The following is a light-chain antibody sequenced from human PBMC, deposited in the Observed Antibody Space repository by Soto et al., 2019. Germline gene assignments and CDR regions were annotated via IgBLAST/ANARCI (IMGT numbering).Light chain of an antibody. Sequence: QTVVTQPPSASASLGASVTLTCTLSSGYSNYKVDWYQQRPGKGPRFVMRVGTGGIVGSKGDGIPDRFSVLGSGLNRYLTIKNIQEEDESDYHCGADHGSGSNFVREFGGGTQLTVL. V-gene: IGLV9-49*01. J-gene: IGLJ2*01. CDR3: GADHGSGSNFVRE. CDR1: SGYSNYK. CDR2: VGTGGIVG.